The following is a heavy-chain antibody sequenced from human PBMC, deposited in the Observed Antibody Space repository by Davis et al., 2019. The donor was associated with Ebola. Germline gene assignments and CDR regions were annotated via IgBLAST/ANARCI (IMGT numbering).Heavy chain of an antibody. CDR3: ARERPGVIVAHGWFDP. CDR2: IYYSGST. V-gene: IGHV4-59*12. CDR1: GGSISSYY. Sequence: PSETLSLTCTVSGGSISSYYWSWIRQPPGKGLEWIGYIYYSGSTNYNPSLKSRVTISVDTSKNQFSRKLSSVTAADTAVYYCARERPGVIVAHGWFDPWGQGTLVTVSS. J-gene: IGHJ5*02. D-gene: IGHD3-22*01.